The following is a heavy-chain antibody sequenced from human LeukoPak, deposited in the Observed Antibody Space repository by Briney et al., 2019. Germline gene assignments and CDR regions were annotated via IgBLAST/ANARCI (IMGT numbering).Heavy chain of an antibody. D-gene: IGHD5-12*01. Sequence: SETLSLTCTVSGGSISSYYWSWIRQPPGKGLEWIVYIYYSGSTNYNPSLKSRVTISVDTSKNHFYLKLSSMTAADTAMYYCARVSGYDWQSFYDYWGQGSLVTVSS. J-gene: IGHJ4*02. CDR1: GGSISSYY. CDR3: ARVSGYDWQSFYDY. CDR2: IYYSGST. V-gene: IGHV4-59*01.